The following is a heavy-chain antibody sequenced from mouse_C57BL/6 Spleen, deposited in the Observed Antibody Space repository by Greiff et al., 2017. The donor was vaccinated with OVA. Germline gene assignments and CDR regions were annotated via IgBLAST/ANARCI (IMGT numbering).Heavy chain of an antibody. CDR1: GYAFTDYN. V-gene: IGHV1-22*01. CDR2: IYPNNGAT. CDR3: AREGAGYGIDY. D-gene: IGHD2-10*02. Sequence: VKLEESGPELVKPGASVKMSCKASGYAFTDYNMHWVKQSPGKGLEWIGNIYPNNGATSYNKKFKGKATMTVNKSSSTAYMELRSLTSEDAAVYYCAREGAGYGIDYWGQGTTLTVSS. J-gene: IGHJ2*01.